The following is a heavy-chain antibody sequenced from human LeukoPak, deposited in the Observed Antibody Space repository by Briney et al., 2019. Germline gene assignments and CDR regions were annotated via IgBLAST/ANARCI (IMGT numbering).Heavy chain of an antibody. CDR2: ISYDGSNK. CDR3: ARGPSAYYYDSSGYYPDY. V-gene: IGHV3-30*04. CDR1: GFTFSSYA. Sequence: GGSLRLSCAASGFTFSSYAMHWVRQAPGKGLEWVAVISYDGSNKYYADSVKGRFTISRDNAKNSLYLQMNSLRAEDTAVYYCARGPSAYYYDSSGYYPDYWGQGTLVTVPS. J-gene: IGHJ4*02. D-gene: IGHD3-22*01.